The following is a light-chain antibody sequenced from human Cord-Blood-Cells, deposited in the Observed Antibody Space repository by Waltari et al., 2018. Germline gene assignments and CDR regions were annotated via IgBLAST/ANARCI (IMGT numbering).Light chain of an antibody. J-gene: IGLJ1*01. V-gene: IGLV2-14*03. Sequence: QSALTQPASVSGSPGQSITIYCTGTSSDVGGYHYVSWYQQHPGKAPKLRIYDVSKRPSGVSNRFSGSKSGNTASLTISGLQAEDEADYYCSSDTSSSTYVFGTGTKVTVL. CDR2: DVS. CDR1: SSDVGGYHY. CDR3: SSDTSSSTYV.